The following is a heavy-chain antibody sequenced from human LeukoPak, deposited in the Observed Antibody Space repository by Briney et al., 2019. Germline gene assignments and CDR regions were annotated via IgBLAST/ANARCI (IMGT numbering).Heavy chain of an antibody. V-gene: IGHV4-59*08. CDR2: IHYSGST. CDR3: ARHRRYYYDSEFDY. D-gene: IGHD3-22*01. Sequence: SETLSLTCTVSGGSISSYYWSWIRQPPGKGLEWIGYIHYSGSTNYNPSLKSRVTISVDTSKNQFSLKLSSVTAADTAVYYCARHRRYYYDSEFDYWGQGTLVTVSS. CDR1: GGSISSYY. J-gene: IGHJ4*02.